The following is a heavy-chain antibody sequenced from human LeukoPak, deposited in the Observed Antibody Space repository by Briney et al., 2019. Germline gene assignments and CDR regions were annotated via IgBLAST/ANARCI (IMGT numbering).Heavy chain of an antibody. CDR3: ARARAVADFDY. D-gene: IGHD6-19*01. V-gene: IGHV4-30-4*01. J-gene: IGHJ4*02. Sequence: SETLSLTCTVSGGSISSGDYYWSWIRQPPGKGLEWIGYIHYSGSTYYNPSLKSRVTISVDTSKNQFSLKLSSVTAADTAVYYCARARAVADFDYWGQGTLVTVSS. CDR1: GGSISSGDYY. CDR2: IHYSGST.